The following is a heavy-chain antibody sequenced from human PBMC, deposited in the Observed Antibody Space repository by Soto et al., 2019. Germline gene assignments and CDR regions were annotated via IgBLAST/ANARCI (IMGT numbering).Heavy chain of an antibody. CDR2: INPSGGST. CDR1: GYTFTSYY. D-gene: IGHD3-10*01. J-gene: IGHJ3*02. CDR3: ASFPRAKSSSGSYYKPRFDI. Sequence: ASVKVSCKASGYTFTSYYMHWVRQAPGQGLEWMGIINPSGGSTSYAQKFQGRVTMTRDTSTSTVYMELSSLRSEDTAVYYCASFPRAKSSSGSYYKPRFDIWGQGTMVTVSS. V-gene: IGHV1-46*03.